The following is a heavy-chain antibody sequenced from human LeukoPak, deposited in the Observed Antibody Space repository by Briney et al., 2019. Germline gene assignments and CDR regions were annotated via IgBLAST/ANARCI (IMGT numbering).Heavy chain of an antibody. CDR1: GFTVSSNY. D-gene: IGHD3-9*01. CDR3: ARDYYDILTGYYYWFDP. CDR2: IYSGGST. Sequence: GGSLRLSCAASGFTVSSNYMSWVRQAPGKGLEWVSVIYSGGSTYYADSVKGRFTISRDNSKNTLYLQMNSLRAEDTAVYYCARDYYDILTGYYYWFDPWGQGTLVTVSS. V-gene: IGHV3-66*01. J-gene: IGHJ5*02.